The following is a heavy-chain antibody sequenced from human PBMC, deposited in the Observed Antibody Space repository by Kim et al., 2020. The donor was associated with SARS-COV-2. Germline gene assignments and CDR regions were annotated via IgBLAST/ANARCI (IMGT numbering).Heavy chain of an antibody. CDR1: GGSISSGSYY. CDR2: IYTSGSS. CDR3: AREGIAVAGTNTLVSGFDP. J-gene: IGHJ5*02. D-gene: IGHD6-19*01. Sequence: SETLSLTCTVSGGSISSGSYYWSWIRQPAGKGLEWIGRIYTSGSSNYNPSLKSRATISVDTSKNQFSLKLSSVTAADTAVYYCAREGIAVAGTNTLVSGFDPWGQGALVTVSS. V-gene: IGHV4-61*02.